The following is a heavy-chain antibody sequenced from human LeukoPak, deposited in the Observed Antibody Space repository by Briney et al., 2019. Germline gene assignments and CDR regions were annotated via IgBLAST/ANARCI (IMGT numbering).Heavy chain of an antibody. D-gene: IGHD6-13*01. CDR3: AKSVCSSSWFAGDYFDY. J-gene: IGHJ4*02. CDR1: GFTFSSYA. CDR2: IGGSGGST. V-gene: IGHV3-23*01. Sequence: GGSLRLSCAASGFTFSSYAMSWVRQAPGKGREWVSAIGGSGGSTYYADSVKGRFTISRDNSKNTLYLQMNSLRAEDTAVYYCAKSVCSSSWFAGDYFDYWGQGTLVTVSS.